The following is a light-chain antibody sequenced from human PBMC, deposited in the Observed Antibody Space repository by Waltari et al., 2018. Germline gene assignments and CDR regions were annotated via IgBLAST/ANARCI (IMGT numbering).Light chain of an antibody. J-gene: IGLJ1*01. CDR1: SSTIGAGCD. CDR2: GNS. CDR3: QSYDSSLSGYV. V-gene: IGLV1-40*01. Sequence: QSVLTQPPSVSGAPGQGVPVPCTGSSSTIGAGCDVHWYQQPPGTAPKLLIYGNSNRPSGVPDRFSGSKSGTSASLAITGLQAEDEADYYCQSYDSSLSGYVFGTGTKVTVL.